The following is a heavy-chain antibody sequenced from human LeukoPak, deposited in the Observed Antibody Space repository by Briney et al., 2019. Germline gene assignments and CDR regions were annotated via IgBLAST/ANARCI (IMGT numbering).Heavy chain of an antibody. V-gene: IGHV4-59*08. J-gene: IGHJ3*02. CDR2: IYYSGST. CDR3: ASHYFDSSGYWHDAFDI. Sequence: PSETLSLTCTVSGGSISSYYWSWIRQPPGKGLEWIGYIYYSGSTNYNPSLKSRVTISVDTSKNQFSLKLTSVTAADTAVYYCASHYFDSSGYWHDAFDIWGQGPMVTVSS. CDR1: GGSISSYY. D-gene: IGHD3-22*01.